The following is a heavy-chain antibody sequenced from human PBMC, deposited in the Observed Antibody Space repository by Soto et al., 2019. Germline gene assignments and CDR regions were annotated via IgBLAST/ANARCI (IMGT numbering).Heavy chain of an antibody. CDR3: ARGSNGYHFDY. CDR2: ISSNGGST. Sequence: EVQLVESGGGLVQPGGSLRLSCAASGFTFSSYAMHWVRQAPGKGLEYVSVISSNGGSTYYGNSVKGRFTISRDNSKNTLYLQIGSLRAEVMAVYYCARGSNGYHFDYWGQGTLVTVSS. D-gene: IGHD5-12*01. V-gene: IGHV3-64*01. J-gene: IGHJ4*02. CDR1: GFTFSSYA.